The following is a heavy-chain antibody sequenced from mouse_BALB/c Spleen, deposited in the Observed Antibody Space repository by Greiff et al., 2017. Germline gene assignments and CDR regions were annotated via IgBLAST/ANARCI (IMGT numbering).Heavy chain of an antibody. V-gene: IGHV5-17*02. CDR2: ISSGSSTI. CDR3: ARYDY. Sequence: EVQLVESGGGLVKPGGSRKLSCAASGFTFSSFGMHWVRQAPEKGLEWVAYISSGSSTIYYADTVKGRFTISRDNPKNTLFLQMTSLRSEDTAMYYCARYDYWGQGTTLTVSS. CDR1: GFTFSSFG. J-gene: IGHJ2*01.